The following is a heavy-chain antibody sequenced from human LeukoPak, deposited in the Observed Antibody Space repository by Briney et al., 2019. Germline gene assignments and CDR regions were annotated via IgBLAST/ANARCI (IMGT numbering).Heavy chain of an antibody. Sequence: GGSLRLSCAASGFTVSSNYMSWVRQAPGKGLEWVANIKEDGTETYYVDSVKGRFTISRDNAKNSLYLQMNSLRVEDTAVYYCAKEGRSLQTYWGQGTLVTVSS. CDR2: IKEDGTET. V-gene: IGHV3-7*03. CDR1: GFTVSSNY. CDR3: AKEGRSLQTY. D-gene: IGHD5-24*01. J-gene: IGHJ4*02.